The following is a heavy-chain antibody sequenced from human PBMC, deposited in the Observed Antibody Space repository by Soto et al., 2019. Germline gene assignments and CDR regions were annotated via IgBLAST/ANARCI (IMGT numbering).Heavy chain of an antibody. CDR1: GDSLSGYY. Sequence: SETLSLTCTVSGDSLSGYYWSWIRQPPGKGLEWIGYIYYSGSTNYNPSLKSRVTISVDRSKNQFSLKLSSVTAADTAVYYCARVPDRWGQGTLVTVSS. D-gene: IGHD2-2*01. CDR2: IYYSGST. J-gene: IGHJ5*02. CDR3: ARVPDR. V-gene: IGHV4-59*12.